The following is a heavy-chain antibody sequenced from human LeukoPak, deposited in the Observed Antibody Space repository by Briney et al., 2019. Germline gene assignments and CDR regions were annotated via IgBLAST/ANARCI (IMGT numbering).Heavy chain of an antibody. J-gene: IGHJ4*02. CDR3: VRDGDDYNFDY. CDR2: VKGDGTFT. Sequence: PGGSLRLSCAASGFTFSNYWMHWVRQAPGKGLVWVSRVKGDGTFTNYADSVKGRFTISRDNAKYTLYLQMHSLRAEDTAIYYCVRDGDDYNFDYWSQGSLVTVSS. D-gene: IGHD5-24*01. V-gene: IGHV3-74*01. CDR1: GFTFSNYW.